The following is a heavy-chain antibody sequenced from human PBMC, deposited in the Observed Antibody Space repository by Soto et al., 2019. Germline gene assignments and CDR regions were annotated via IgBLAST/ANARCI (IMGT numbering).Heavy chain of an antibody. CDR2: SDFSGRLT. J-gene: IGHJ4*02. D-gene: IGHD6-19*01. CDR1: GFTSS. V-gene: IGHV3-23*01. CDR3: ANILVGQWLVPGGY. Sequence: EVQILESGGALIQPGGSLRLSCAAPGFTSSMTWVRQAPGKGLEWVSASDFSGRLTYYADSVKGRFTIFRDTSVNTLFLQMNSPRTEDTAVYYCANILVGQWLVPGGYWGPGTRVTVSS.